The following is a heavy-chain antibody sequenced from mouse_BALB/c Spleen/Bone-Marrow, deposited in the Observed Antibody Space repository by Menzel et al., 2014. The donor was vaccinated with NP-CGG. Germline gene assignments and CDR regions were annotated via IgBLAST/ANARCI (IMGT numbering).Heavy chain of an antibody. CDR3: ALLGYYGYFHV. Sequence: EVQRVESGGGLVQPGGSLKLSCAASGFAFSRYWMSWVRQVPGKGLEWIGVINPESSTINYTPSLKDKFIISRDNAKNTLYLQMNKVRSEDTALYYCALLGYYGYFHVWGAGTTVTVSS. J-gene: IGHJ1*01. CDR1: GFAFSRYW. D-gene: IGHD2-2*01. V-gene: IGHV4-1*02. CDR2: INPESSTI.